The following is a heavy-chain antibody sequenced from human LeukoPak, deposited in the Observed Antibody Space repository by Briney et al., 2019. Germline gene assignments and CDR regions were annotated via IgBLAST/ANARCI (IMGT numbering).Heavy chain of an antibody. CDR2: INPNSGGT. CDR3: ARPLEMPTMAPFDY. Sequence: ASVKVSCKASGYTFTGYYMHWVRQAPGQGLEWMGWINPNSGGTNYAQKFQGRVTMTRDTSISTAYMELSRLRSDDTAVYYCARPLEMPTMAPFDYWGQGTLVTVSS. CDR1: GYTFTGYY. J-gene: IGHJ4*02. D-gene: IGHD5-24*01. V-gene: IGHV1-2*02.